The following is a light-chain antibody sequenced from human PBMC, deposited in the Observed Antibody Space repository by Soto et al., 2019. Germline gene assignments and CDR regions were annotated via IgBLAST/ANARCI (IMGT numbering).Light chain of an antibody. J-gene: IGKJ4*01. CDR1: QSVSSY. Sequence: IMLPHSPATLSFSPWERATLSFRASQSVSSYLAWYQQKPGQAPRLLIYDASNRATGIPARFSGSGSGTDFTLTISSLEPEDFAVYYCQKRSNWPLNCGGGNKGDIK. V-gene: IGKV3-11*01. CDR2: DAS. CDR3: QKRSNWPLN.